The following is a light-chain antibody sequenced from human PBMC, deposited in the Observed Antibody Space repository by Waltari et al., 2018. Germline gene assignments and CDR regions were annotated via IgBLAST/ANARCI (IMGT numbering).Light chain of an antibody. CDR1: QRVSSSY. CDR3: QQYGSSPRT. J-gene: IGKJ1*01. CDR2: GAS. V-gene: IGKV3-20*01. Sequence: CSARQRVSSSYLAWYQQKPGQAPRLLIYGASSRATGIPDRFSGSWSGTDFTLTISRLEPEDFAVYYCQQYGSSPRTFGQGTKVEIK.